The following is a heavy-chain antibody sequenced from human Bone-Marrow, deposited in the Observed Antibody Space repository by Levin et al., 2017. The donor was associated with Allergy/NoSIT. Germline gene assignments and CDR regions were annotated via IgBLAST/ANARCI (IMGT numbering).Heavy chain of an antibody. D-gene: IGHD1-26*01. Sequence: GASVKVSCKASGYTFTGYYMHWVRQAPGQGLEWMGWINPNSGGTNYAQKFQGRVTMTRDTSISTAYMELSRLRSDDTAVYYCARVGYSGSYYSDYWGQGTLVTVSS. CDR3: ARVGYSGSYYSDY. V-gene: IGHV1-2*02. J-gene: IGHJ4*02. CDR2: INPNSGGT. CDR1: GYTFTGYY.